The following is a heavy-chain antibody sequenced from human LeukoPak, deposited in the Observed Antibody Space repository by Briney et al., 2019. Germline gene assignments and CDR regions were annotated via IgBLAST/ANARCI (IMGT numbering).Heavy chain of an antibody. J-gene: IGHJ4*02. CDR2: IYYSGST. D-gene: IGHD3-16*02. Sequence: SETLSLTCTVSGGSISSSSYYWGWIRQPPGKGLEWIGSIYYSGSTYYNPSLKSRVTISVDTSKNQFSLKLSSVTAADMAVYYCARHIRGGRGMITFGGVIVHFDYWGQGTLVTVSS. CDR3: ARHIRGGRGMITFGGVIVHFDY. V-gene: IGHV4-39*01. CDR1: GGSISSSSYY.